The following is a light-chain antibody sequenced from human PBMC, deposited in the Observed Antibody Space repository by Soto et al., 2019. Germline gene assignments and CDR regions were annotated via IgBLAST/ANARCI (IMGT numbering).Light chain of an antibody. CDR3: QKYGSSLSIT. CDR2: DAS. CDR1: QTVRNN. Sequence: EIVLTQSPATLSLSPGERATLSCRASQTVRNNLAWYQQRPGQAPRLLIYDASSRATGIPARFSGSGSGTDFTLTISSLEPEDFAVYYCQKYGSSLSITFGQGPLLDIK. V-gene: IGKV3-11*01. J-gene: IGKJ5*01.